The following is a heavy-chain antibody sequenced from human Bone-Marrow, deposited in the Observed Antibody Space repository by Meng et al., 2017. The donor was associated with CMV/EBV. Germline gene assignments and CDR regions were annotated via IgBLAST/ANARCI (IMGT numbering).Heavy chain of an antibody. Sequence: GESLKISCAASGFTFSSYSMNWVRQAPGKGLEWVSSISSSSSYIYYADSVKGRFTISRDNAKNSLYLQMNSLRAEDTAVYYCARSAKSGYPLIIDFDYWGQGTRVTGSS. D-gene: IGHD3-3*01. V-gene: IGHV3-21*01. CDR2: ISSSSSYI. J-gene: IGHJ4*02. CDR3: ARSAKSGYPLIIDFDY. CDR1: GFTFSSYS.